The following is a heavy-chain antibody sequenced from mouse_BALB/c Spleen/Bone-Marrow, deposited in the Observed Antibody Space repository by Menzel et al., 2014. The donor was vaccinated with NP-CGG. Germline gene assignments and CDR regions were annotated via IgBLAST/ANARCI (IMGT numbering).Heavy chain of an antibody. D-gene: IGHD2-12*01. CDR1: GYTFTSYY. CDR3: TRSRRAMDH. Sequence: VKLQESGAELVKPGASVKLSCKASGYTFTSYYMCWVKQRPGQGLEWIGEINPSNGGTNFNEKFKSKATLTVDKSSSIAYMSLSSLTSEDSAVYYCTRSRRAMDHWGQGTSVTVSS. J-gene: IGHJ4*01. CDR2: INPSNGGT. V-gene: IGHV1S81*02.